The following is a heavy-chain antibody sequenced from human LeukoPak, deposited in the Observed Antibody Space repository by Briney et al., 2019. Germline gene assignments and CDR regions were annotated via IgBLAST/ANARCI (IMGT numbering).Heavy chain of an antibody. D-gene: IGHD3-22*01. CDR1: GYSFTNYW. Sequence: GESLKTSCKGSGYSFTNYWIGWVRQMPGKGLEWMGIIYPGDSDTRYSPSFQGQVTISADKSISTAYLQWSSLKASDTAMYYCASLRGYYDSSGYYPYDAFDIWGQGTMVTVSS. CDR2: IYPGDSDT. V-gene: IGHV5-51*01. CDR3: ASLRGYYDSSGYYPYDAFDI. J-gene: IGHJ3*02.